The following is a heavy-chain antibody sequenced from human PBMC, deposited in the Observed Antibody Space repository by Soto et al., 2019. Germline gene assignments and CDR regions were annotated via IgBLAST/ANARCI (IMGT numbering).Heavy chain of an antibody. Sequence: PGGSLRLSCAASGFTFSSYAMSWVRQAPGKGLEWVSAISGSGGSTYYADSEKGRFTISRDNSKNTLYLQMNSLRAEDTAVYYCAKDGPKYYDFWSGYSNFDYWGQGTLVTVSS. J-gene: IGHJ4*02. CDR1: GFTFSSYA. CDR3: AKDGPKYYDFWSGYSNFDY. D-gene: IGHD3-3*01. CDR2: ISGSGGST. V-gene: IGHV3-23*01.